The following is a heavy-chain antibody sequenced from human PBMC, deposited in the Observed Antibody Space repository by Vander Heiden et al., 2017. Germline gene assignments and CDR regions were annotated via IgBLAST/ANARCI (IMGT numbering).Heavy chain of an antibody. D-gene: IGHD3-22*01. CDR1: GGSISSSSYY. Sequence: QLQLQESGPGLVKPSETLSLTCTVTGGSISSSSYYWGWIRQPPGKGLEWIGSIYYSGSTYYNPSLKSRVTISVDTSKHQFSLKLSSVTAADTAVYYCARRGSDSSGYYFDYWGQGTLVTVSS. CDR3: ARRGSDSSGYYFDY. J-gene: IGHJ4*02. CDR2: IYYSGST. V-gene: IGHV4-39*01.